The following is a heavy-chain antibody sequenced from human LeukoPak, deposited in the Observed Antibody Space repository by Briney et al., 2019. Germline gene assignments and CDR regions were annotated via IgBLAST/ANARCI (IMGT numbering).Heavy chain of an antibody. CDR3: ARDMTGGIWARPTSFDH. D-gene: IGHD1-14*01. V-gene: IGHV1-2*02. J-gene: IGHJ4*02. Sequence: ASVKVSCKTSGYTFSAFYMHWVRQAPGQGPEWMGWINPDSGGSEYGQKFQGRVTFTSDTSSTTIYMEVRSLKSDDTAVYYCARDMTGGIWARPTSFDHWGQGTLVTVSS. CDR2: INPDSGGS. CDR1: GYTFSAFY.